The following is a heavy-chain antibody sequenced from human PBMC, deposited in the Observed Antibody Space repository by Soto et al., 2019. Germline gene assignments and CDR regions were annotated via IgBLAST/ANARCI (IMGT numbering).Heavy chain of an antibody. Sequence: QVQLVQSGAEVKKPGASVKVSCKASGYTFTSYAMHWVRQAPGQRLEWMGWINAGNGNTKYSQKFQGRVTITRDTSASTAYIALSSLRSEDTAVYYCARIAVAVPGYFDLWGRGTLVTVSS. CDR1: GYTFTSYA. J-gene: IGHJ2*01. V-gene: IGHV1-3*01. D-gene: IGHD6-19*01. CDR2: INAGNGNT. CDR3: ARIAVAVPGYFDL.